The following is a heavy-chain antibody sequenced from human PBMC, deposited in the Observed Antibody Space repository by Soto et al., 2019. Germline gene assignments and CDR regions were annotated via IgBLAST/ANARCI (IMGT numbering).Heavy chain of an antibody. D-gene: IGHD1-1*01. J-gene: IGHJ4*02. CDR1: GGTFGSYA. CDR2: IIPIFGTA. Sequence: SVKVSCKASGGTFGSYAISWVRQAPGQGLEWMGGIIPIFGTANYAQKFQGRVTITADESTSTAYMELSSLRSEDTAVYYCARGEERGPGYFDYWGQGTLVTVSS. V-gene: IGHV1-69*13. CDR3: ARGEERGPGYFDY.